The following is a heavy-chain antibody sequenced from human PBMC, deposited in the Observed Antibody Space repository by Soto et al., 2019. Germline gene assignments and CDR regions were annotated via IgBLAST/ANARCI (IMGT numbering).Heavy chain of an antibody. CDR1: GGSFSGYY. V-gene: IGHV4-34*01. D-gene: IGHD6-13*01. Sequence: SETLSLTCAVYGGSFSGYYWSWIRQPPGKGLEWIGEINHSGSTNYNPSLKSRVTISVDTAKNQFSLNLSSVTAADTAVYYCANSRPEVYYYYYGMDVWGQGTTVTVSS. J-gene: IGHJ6*02. CDR2: INHSGST. CDR3: ANSRPEVYYYYYGMDV.